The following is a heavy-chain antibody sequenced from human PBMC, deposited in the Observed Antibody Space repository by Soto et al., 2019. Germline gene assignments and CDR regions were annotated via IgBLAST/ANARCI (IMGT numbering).Heavy chain of an antibody. V-gene: IGHV4-38-2*02. CDR1: GFAISRGYY. D-gene: IGHD1-1*01. Sequence: LSLTCSVSGFAISRGYYWSWVRQPPGKGLEWIGSIYPSVSSYHNPSLATRLRLSIDTSKNQFTLNLTSVTAADTALYFCAREKVGTTFFDNWGQGIQVTVSS. J-gene: IGHJ4*02. CDR3: AREKVGTTFFDN. CDR2: IYPSVSS.